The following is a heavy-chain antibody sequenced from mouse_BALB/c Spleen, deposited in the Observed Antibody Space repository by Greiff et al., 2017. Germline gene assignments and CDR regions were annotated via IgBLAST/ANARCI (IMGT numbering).Heavy chain of an antibody. D-gene: IGHD2-4*01. CDR3: ARASTMITTGVFDY. Sequence: EVQLVESGGGLVQPGGSRKLSCAASGFTFSSFGMHWVRQAPEKGLEWVAYISSGSSTIYYADTVKGRFTISRDNPKNTLFLQMTSLRSEDTAMYYCARASTMITTGVFDYWGQGTTRTVSS. V-gene: IGHV5-17*02. CDR2: ISSGSSTI. J-gene: IGHJ2*01. CDR1: GFTFSSFG.